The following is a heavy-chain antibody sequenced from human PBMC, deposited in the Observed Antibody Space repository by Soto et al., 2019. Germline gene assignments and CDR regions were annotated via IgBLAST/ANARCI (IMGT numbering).Heavy chain of an antibody. CDR3: ARIDRRMVRGVIITPNVDY. Sequence: SETMSVTSAVAGGSISSGGYSWSWIQQPPGKGLEWIGYIYHSGSTYYNPSLKSRVTISVDRSKNQLSLKLSSVTAADTAVYYCARIDRRMVRGVIITPNVDYWGQGTLVTVSS. D-gene: IGHD3-10*01. V-gene: IGHV4-30-2*01. J-gene: IGHJ4*02. CDR2: IYHSGST. CDR1: GGSISSGGYS.